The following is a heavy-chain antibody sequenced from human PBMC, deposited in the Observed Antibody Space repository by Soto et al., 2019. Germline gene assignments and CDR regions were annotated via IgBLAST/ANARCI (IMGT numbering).Heavy chain of an antibody. CDR2: ISGYNGNT. D-gene: IGHD3-3*01. V-gene: IGHV1-3*01. CDR1: GFAFSTYY. Sequence: QVQLVQSGAEVKKTGASVKLSCQASGFAFSTYYFHWVRQAPGQGLEWMGWISGYNGNTKYAEIFQYRLTITSDAAASTVYMELYGLRSEDTAVYFCERDPFLQFYTRDFWGQGTLVTVSA. J-gene: IGHJ4*02. CDR3: ERDPFLQFYTRDF.